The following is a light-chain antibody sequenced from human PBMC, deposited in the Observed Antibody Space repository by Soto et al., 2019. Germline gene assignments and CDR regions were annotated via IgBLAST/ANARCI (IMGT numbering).Light chain of an antibody. CDR3: SSYTSSNTGV. CDR2: EVS. CDR1: SSDVGRYNY. Sequence: QSALTQPASVSGSPGQSISISCTGTSSDVGRYNYVSWYQHHPGKAPKLMIYEVSNRPSGLSNRFSGSKSGNTASLTISGLQAEDEADYYCSSYTSSNTGVFGGGTKLTVL. V-gene: IGLV2-14*01. J-gene: IGLJ3*02.